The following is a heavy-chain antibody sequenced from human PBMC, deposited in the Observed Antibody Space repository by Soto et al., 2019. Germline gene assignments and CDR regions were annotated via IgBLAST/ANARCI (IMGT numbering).Heavy chain of an antibody. CDR2: ISDSGGST. CDR1: GFTFCRYA. J-gene: IGHJ3*02. V-gene: IGHV3-23*01. CDR3: AKDAYSGNLPRGAFDI. Sequence: GSLRLSCAASGFTFCRYAMSWVRQAPGGGLEWVSGISDSGGSTYYADSAKGRFTISRDNSKNTLYLQMNSLRAEDTAIYYCAKDAYSGNLPRGAFDIWGRGTMVTVSS. D-gene: IGHD1-26*01.